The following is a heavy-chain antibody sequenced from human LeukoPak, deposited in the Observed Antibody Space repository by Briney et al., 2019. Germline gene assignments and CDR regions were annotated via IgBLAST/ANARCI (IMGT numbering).Heavy chain of an antibody. Sequence: SETLSLTCTVSGVSISSYYWSWIRQPPGKGLEWIGYIHNSGSTKYNPSLKSPVSISVDTSKNQFSLKVNSVTAADTAVYYCARASYGATPNFDYWGQGTLVTVSS. CDR3: ARASYGATPNFDY. J-gene: IGHJ4*02. D-gene: IGHD5-18*01. V-gene: IGHV4-59*01. CDR1: GVSISSYY. CDR2: IHNSGST.